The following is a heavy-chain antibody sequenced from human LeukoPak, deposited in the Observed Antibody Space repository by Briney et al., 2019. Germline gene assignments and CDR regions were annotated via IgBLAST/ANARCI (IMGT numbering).Heavy chain of an antibody. CDR3: ATNTVTTLKDAFDI. CDR2: INWNGGST. V-gene: IGHV3-20*04. Sequence: GGSLRLSCAASGFTFDDYGMSWVRQAPGKGLEWVSGINWNGGSTGYADSVKGRFTISRDNAKNSLYLQMNSLRAEDTALYYCATNTVTTLKDAFDIWAKGQWSPSLQ. D-gene: IGHD4-17*01. CDR1: GFTFDDYG. J-gene: IGHJ3*02.